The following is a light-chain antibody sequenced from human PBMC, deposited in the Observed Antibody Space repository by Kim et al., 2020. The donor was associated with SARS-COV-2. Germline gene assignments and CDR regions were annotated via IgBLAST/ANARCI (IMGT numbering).Light chain of an antibody. CDR2: WAS. V-gene: IGKV4-1*01. CDR3: QQYYTTPPT. J-gene: IGKJ4*02. Sequence: INCKSSQSVSYRYKNKNYVAWFQQKPGQPPKLLVYWASTRESGVPDRFSGSGCGTDFTLTISSLHAEDVAVYYCQQYYTTPPTFGGGTKVDIK. CDR1: QSVSYRYKNKNY.